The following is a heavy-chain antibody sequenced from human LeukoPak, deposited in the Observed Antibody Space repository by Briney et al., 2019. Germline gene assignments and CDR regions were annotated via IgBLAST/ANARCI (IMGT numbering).Heavy chain of an antibody. J-gene: IGHJ4*02. CDR2: IIPIFGTA. Sequence: ASVKVSCKASGDTFSTYAISWVRQAPGQGLEWMGGIIPIFGTANNAQKFQGRVTITADKSTSTVYMELSSLRSEDTAVYYCASPKILTGYYGTFDYWGQGTLVTVSS. V-gene: IGHV1-69*06. D-gene: IGHD3-9*01. CDR1: GDTFSTYA. CDR3: ASPKILTGYYGTFDY.